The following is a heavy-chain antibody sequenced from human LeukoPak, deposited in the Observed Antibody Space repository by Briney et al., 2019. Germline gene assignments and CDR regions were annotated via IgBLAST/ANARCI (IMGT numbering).Heavy chain of an antibody. D-gene: IGHD1-26*01. CDR1: GFTFSNAW. V-gene: IGHV3-15*01. Sequence: PGGSLRLSCAASGFTFSNAWMSWVRQAPGKGLEWVGRIKSKTDGGTTDYAAPVKGRFTISRDDSKNTLYLQMNSLKTEDTAVYYCTTYTFSGSYSFDYWGQGTLVTVSS. CDR3: TTYTFSGSYSFDY. CDR2: IKSKTDGGTT. J-gene: IGHJ4*02.